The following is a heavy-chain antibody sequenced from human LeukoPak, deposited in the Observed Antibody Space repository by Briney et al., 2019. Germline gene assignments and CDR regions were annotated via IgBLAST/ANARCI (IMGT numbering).Heavy chain of an antibody. Sequence: ASVKVSCKASGYTFTSYGISWLRQAPGQGLEWMGWISAYNGNTNYAQKLQGRVTMTTDTSTSTAYMELRSLRSDDTAVYYCARASPDYDSSGYYSGVGIAPFDIWGQGTMVTVSS. CDR1: GYTFTSYG. J-gene: IGHJ3*02. CDR2: ISAYNGNT. D-gene: IGHD3-22*01. CDR3: ARASPDYDSSGYYSGVGIAPFDI. V-gene: IGHV1-18*01.